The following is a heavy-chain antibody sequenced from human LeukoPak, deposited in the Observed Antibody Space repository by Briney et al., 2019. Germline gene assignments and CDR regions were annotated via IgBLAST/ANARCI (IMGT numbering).Heavy chain of an antibody. CDR2: ISSSGSHT. Sequence: GGSLRLSCAASGFTFNDYSMSWIRQAPGKGLEWVSYISSSGSHTYYADSVKGRFTISRDNTQKSLFLEMNNLGTEDTALYYCAKSGLGDHGIFAGRGSPYYYYYLDVWGKGTTVIVSS. D-gene: IGHD2-21*02. CDR3: AKSGLGDHGIFAGRGSPYYYYYLDV. J-gene: IGHJ6*03. V-gene: IGHV3-11*03. CDR1: GFTFNDYS.